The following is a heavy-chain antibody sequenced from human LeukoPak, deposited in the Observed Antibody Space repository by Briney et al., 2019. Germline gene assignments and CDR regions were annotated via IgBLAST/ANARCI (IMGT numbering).Heavy chain of an antibody. J-gene: IGHJ5*02. Sequence: PSETLSLTCTVSGGSISSSSYYWGWIRQPPGKGLEWIGSIYYSGSTYYNPSLKSRVTISVDTSKNQFSLKLSSVTAADTAVYYCARLGSGSYYNPPAWGQGTLVVVPS. CDR1: GGSISSSSYY. CDR2: IYYSGST. V-gene: IGHV4-39*01. D-gene: IGHD3-10*01. CDR3: ARLGSGSYYNPPA.